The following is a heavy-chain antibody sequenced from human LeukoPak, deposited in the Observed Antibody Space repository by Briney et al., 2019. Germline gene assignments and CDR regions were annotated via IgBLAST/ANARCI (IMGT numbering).Heavy chain of an antibody. V-gene: IGHV3-23*01. Sequence: GGSLRLSCAASTFTFSSYAMSWVRQAPGKGLEWVSSISGTGGSTYYADSVKGRFTISRDKSNNTLFLQMNSLRAEDTAVYYCAKVRTGHYFDYWGQGTLVTVSS. D-gene: IGHD1-1*01. J-gene: IGHJ4*02. CDR2: ISGTGGST. CDR1: TFTFSSYA. CDR3: AKVRTGHYFDY.